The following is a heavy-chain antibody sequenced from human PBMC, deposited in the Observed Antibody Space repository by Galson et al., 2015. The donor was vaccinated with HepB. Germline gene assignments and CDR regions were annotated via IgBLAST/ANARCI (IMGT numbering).Heavy chain of an antibody. V-gene: IGHV5-51*01. CDR1: GFSFSNYW. CDR2: IYAGDSDT. D-gene: IGHD3-10*01. CDR3: ARAYGSGIYWLAPFDY. Sequence: QSGAEVTKPGESLKISCKASGFSFSNYWIGWVRQMPGKGLEWMGIIYAGDSDTRYNPSFQGQVTISADKSISTAYLQWSSLKASDTAMYYCARAYGSGIYWLAPFDYWGQGTLVSVSS. J-gene: IGHJ4*02.